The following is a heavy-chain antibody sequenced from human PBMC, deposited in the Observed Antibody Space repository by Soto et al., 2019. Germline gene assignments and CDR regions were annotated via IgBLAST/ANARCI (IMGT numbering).Heavy chain of an antibody. Sequence: QVQVVQSGVEVRRPGSSVKVSCKASGDTFKNCVISWVRQAPGQGLEWMGGILPLFGTTDFAQRFQGRLTITTDESTNTAYMELSRLRSEDTATYYCAAELGFGKLSVVWGQGTTVIVSS. J-gene: IGHJ6*02. D-gene: IGHD3-10*01. CDR1: GDTFKNCV. V-gene: IGHV1-69*01. CDR3: AAELGFGKLSVV. CDR2: ILPLFGTT.